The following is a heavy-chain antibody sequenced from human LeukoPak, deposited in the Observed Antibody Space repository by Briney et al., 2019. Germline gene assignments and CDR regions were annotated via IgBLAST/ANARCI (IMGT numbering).Heavy chain of an antibody. V-gene: IGHV1-2*02. J-gene: IGHJ4*02. D-gene: IGHD2-2*01. CDR2: TNPNTGET. CDR1: GYTFTGYY. CDR3: ASYPRYSSTPPFDY. Sequence: ATVKVSCKASGYTFTGYYMHWVRQAPGQGLEWMGWTNPNTGETNSAQKFQGRVTMTRDTTINTAYMKLTRLTSDDTAVYYCASYPRYSSTPPFDYWGQGTLVTVSS.